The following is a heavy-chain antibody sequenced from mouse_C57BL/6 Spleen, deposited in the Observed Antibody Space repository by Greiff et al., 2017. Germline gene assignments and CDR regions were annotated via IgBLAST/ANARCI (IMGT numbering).Heavy chain of an antibody. Sequence: EVQLVESGGGLVKPGGSLKLSCAASGFTFSSYAMSWVRQTPEKRLEWVATISDGGSYTYYPDNVKGRFTISRDNAKNNLYLQMSHLKSEDTAMYYCARYHYSHYYAMDYWGQGTSVTVSS. CDR2: ISDGGSYT. J-gene: IGHJ4*01. D-gene: IGHD2-12*01. V-gene: IGHV5-4*01. CDR3: ARYHYSHYYAMDY. CDR1: GFTFSSYA.